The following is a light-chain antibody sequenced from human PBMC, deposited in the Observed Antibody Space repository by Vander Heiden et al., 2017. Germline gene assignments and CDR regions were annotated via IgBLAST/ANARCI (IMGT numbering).Light chain of an antibody. Sequence: AIQMTQSPSSFSASPGDRVTITCRASQGISHYLAWYQQKPGKAPKLLIYAASTLESGVPSRFSGSGSRTDFTLTVSSLQSEDFATYYCQQYYSYPHTFGPGTKVDIK. V-gene: IGKV1-8*01. CDR2: AAS. CDR1: QGISHY. J-gene: IGKJ3*01. CDR3: QQYYSYPHT.